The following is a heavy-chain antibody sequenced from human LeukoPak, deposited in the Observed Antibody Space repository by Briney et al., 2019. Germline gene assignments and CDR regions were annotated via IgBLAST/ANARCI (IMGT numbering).Heavy chain of an antibody. CDR3: ARDLSGSPRNQYDY. V-gene: IGHV1-46*01. D-gene: IGHD1-26*01. CDR1: RYTFTTYY. Sequence: GASVKVSCKASRYTFTTYYMHWVRQAPGQGPEWMGIINPSGGSTSYAQKFQGRVTMTRDASTNTVYMELSSLRSEDTAVYYCARDLSGSPRNQYDYWGQGTLVTVSS. J-gene: IGHJ4*02. CDR2: INPSGGST.